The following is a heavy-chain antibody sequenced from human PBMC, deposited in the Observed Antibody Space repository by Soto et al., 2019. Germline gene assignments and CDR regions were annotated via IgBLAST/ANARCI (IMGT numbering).Heavy chain of an antibody. D-gene: IGHD1-7*01. Sequence: EVQLVESGGGLVKPGGSLRLSCAASGFTFSNAWMNWVRQAPGKGLEWVGRIKSKTDGGTTDYAAPVKGRFTISRDDSQNTLYLQMNTLKTEDTAVYYCTTVGITGTTDWPYYYYGMDVWGQGTTVTVSS. CDR1: GFTFSNAW. CDR3: TTVGITGTTDWPYYYYGMDV. CDR2: IKSKTDGGTT. J-gene: IGHJ6*02. V-gene: IGHV3-15*07.